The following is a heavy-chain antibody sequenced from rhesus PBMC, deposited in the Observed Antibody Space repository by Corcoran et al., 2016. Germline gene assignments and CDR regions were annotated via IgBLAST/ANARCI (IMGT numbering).Heavy chain of an antibody. CDR3: ARGGQPHDAFDF. Sequence: QVKLQQWGEGRVKPSETLSLTCAVYGASMSGYYYWTWIRQAPGKGLEGIGKFDGYRPNSQYKPSLKNRVTIAGDTSKKQFSLRLNSVTAADTAVYYCARGGQPHDAFDFWGQGLRVTVSS. CDR1: GASMSGYYY. D-gene: IGHD1-1*01. V-gene: IGHV4-73*01. J-gene: IGHJ3*01. CDR2: FDGYRPNS.